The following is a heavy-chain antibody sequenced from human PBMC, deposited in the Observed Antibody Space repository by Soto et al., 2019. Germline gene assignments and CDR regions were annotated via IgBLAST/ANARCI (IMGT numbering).Heavy chain of an antibody. CDR3: AGEPRHGNLFDY. J-gene: IGHJ4*02. CDR2: VYYSGNT. Sequence: SETLSLTCTVSGGSISSYYWSWIRQPPGKELEWIGYVYYSGNTNYNPSLKSRVTVSVDTSRNRFSLKLSSVTAADTAVYYCAGEPRHGNLFDYWGQGTLVTVSS. CDR1: GGSISSYY. V-gene: IGHV4-59*01.